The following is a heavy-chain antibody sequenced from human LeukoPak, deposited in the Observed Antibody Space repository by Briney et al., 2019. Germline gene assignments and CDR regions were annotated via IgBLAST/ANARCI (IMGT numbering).Heavy chain of an antibody. J-gene: IGHJ4*02. V-gene: IGHV3-74*01. CDR2: INTNGDSA. Sequence: PGGSLRLSCAVSGFKFSSYWMNWVRQVPGKGLMWVAHINTNGDSANYADSVKGRFTISRDNSKNTLYLQMNSLRAEDTAVYYCAKEESSYYDILTDIFDYWGQGTLVTVSS. CDR1: GFKFSSYW. D-gene: IGHD3-9*01. CDR3: AKEESSYYDILTDIFDY.